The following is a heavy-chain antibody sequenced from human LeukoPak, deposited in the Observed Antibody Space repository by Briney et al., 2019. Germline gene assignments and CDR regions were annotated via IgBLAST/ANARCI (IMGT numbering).Heavy chain of an antibody. CDR3: AREKDYYDTPLDY. V-gene: IGHV1-46*01. CDR2: INPSDGST. D-gene: IGHD3-22*01. J-gene: IGHJ4*02. CDR1: GYTFTSYY. Sequence: ASVKVSCKASGYTFTSYYMHWVRQAPGQGLEWMGLINPSDGSTTYPQKFQGRLTMTRDMSTSTVYMELSSLRSEDTAIYYCAREKDYYDTPLDYWGQGTLVTVSS.